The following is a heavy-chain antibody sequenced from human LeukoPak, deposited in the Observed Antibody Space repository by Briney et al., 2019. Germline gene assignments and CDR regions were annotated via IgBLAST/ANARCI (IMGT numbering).Heavy chain of an antibody. D-gene: IGHD4-17*01. Sequence: SETLFLTCTVSGYSISSGYYWGWIRQPPGKGLEWIGSIYHSGSTYYNPSLKSRVTISVDTSKNQFSLKLSSVTAADTAVYYCAGYGDWYYFDYWGQGTLVTVSS. CDR3: AGYGDWYYFDY. V-gene: IGHV4-38-2*02. CDR1: GYSISSGYY. J-gene: IGHJ4*02. CDR2: IYHSGST.